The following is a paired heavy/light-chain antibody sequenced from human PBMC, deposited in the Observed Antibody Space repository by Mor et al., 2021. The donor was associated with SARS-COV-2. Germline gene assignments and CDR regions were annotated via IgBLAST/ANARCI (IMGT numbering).Heavy chain of an antibody. D-gene: IGHD3-3*01. CDR2: IYYTGST. Sequence: QVQLQESGPGLMKPSETLTLTCTVSGDSVTSHYWSWIRQSPNNGLVWIGYIYYTGSTNYNPSLKSRVTISVDTSKNQVSLSLASVTAADTAVYYCARRQVISGIDYGMDVWGQGTTVIVSS. CDR3: ARRQVISGIDYGMDV. V-gene: IGHV4-59*08. J-gene: IGHJ6*02. CDR1: GDSVTSHY.
Light chain of an antibody. Sequence: DIQMTQSPSTLSASVGDRVTITCRASQSISSWLAWYQLKPGKAPKLLIHKASSLQSGVPSRFSGSGSGTEFTLTISSLQPDDFATYYCQQYNSYFFTFGGGTKVEIK. J-gene: IGKJ4*01. CDR2: KAS. V-gene: IGKV1-5*03. CDR1: QSISSW. CDR3: QQYNSYFFT.